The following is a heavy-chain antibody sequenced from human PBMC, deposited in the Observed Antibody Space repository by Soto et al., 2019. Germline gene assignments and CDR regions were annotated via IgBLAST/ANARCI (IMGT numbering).Heavy chain of an antibody. CDR3: GRLSSADSGGSYHYDH. CDR2: SRDKAHGHTT. D-gene: IGHD2-15*01. V-gene: IGHV3-72*01. J-gene: IGHJ5*02. CDR1: GFSLSDHY. Sequence: QLVESGGGLVQPGGSLRLSCAASGFSLSDHYMDWVRQSPGKGLEWVGRSRDKAHGHTTEYAASVKGRFSISRAVSGDSLSLQMNSLKTDDAAVYFCGRLSSADSGGSYHYDHWGQGALVIVSS.